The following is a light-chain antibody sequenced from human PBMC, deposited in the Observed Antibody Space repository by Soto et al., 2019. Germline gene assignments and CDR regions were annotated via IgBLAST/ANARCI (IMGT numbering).Light chain of an antibody. CDR2: EGS. J-gene: IGLJ3*02. V-gene: IGLV2-23*03. CDR1: SSDVGSYNL. CDR3: CSYAGSSTFWV. Sequence: QSVLTQPASVSGSPGQSITISCTATSSDVGSYNLVSWHQQHPGNAPKLMIYEGSKRPSGVSNRFSGSRSGNTASLTISGLQAEDEADYYCCSYAGSSTFWVFGGGTKLTVL.